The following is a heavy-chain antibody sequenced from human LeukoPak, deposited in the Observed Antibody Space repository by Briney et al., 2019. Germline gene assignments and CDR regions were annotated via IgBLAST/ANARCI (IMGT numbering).Heavy chain of an antibody. CDR3: ARDKYSTIDY. D-gene: IGHD6-6*01. CDR1: GFTFSTYS. J-gene: IGHJ4*02. V-gene: IGHV3-48*02. CDR2: ISGSSSTI. Sequence: GGSLRLSCAASGFTFSTYSMRWVRQAPGKGLEWVSYISGSSSTIYYADSLKGRFTISRDNAKSSLYLQMNSLRDEDTAVYYCARDKYSTIDYWGQGTLVTVST.